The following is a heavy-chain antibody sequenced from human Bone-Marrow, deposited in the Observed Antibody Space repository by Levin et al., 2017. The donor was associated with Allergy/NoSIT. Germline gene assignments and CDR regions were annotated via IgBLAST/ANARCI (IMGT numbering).Heavy chain of an antibody. CDR3: AREVKGSGSFFDY. CDR1: GYTFTGYY. Sequence: ASVKVSCKASGYTFTGYYMHWVRQAPGQGLEWMGWINPNSGGTNYAQKFQGRVTMTRDTSISTAYMELSRLRSDDTAVYYCAREVKGSGSFFDYWGQGTLVTVSS. CDR2: INPNSGGT. J-gene: IGHJ4*02. D-gene: IGHD3-10*01. V-gene: IGHV1-2*02.